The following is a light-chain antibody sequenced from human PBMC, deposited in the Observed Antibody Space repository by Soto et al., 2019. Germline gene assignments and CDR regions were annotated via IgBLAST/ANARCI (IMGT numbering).Light chain of an antibody. CDR3: QHYNSYSEA. CDR1: QSISSR. V-gene: IGKV1-5*03. Sequence: DMQMTQSPSTLSTSVGDRVTITCRAGQSISSRLAWYQQKPGRAPKLLIYKASTLKSGVPSRFSGSGSGTEFTLTISSLQPDDFATYYCQHYNSYSEAFGQGTKVDIK. CDR2: KAS. J-gene: IGKJ1*01.